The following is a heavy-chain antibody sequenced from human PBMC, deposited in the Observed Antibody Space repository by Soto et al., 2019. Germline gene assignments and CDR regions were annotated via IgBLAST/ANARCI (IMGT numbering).Heavy chain of an antibody. V-gene: IGHV4-30-4*01. J-gene: IGHJ6*02. D-gene: IGHD2-21*02. Sequence: QVQLQESGPGLVRPSQTLSLTCTVFGGSISTDHYHWTWIRQTPGKGLEWIGYIHYSGSIHFNPSLQSRVSMSVDTSKNLFSLKLSSVTAADTAVYFCAREDDGGDRDYYGLDVWGQGTTVTVSS. CDR2: IHYSGSI. CDR3: AREDDGGDRDYYGLDV. CDR1: GGSISTDHYH.